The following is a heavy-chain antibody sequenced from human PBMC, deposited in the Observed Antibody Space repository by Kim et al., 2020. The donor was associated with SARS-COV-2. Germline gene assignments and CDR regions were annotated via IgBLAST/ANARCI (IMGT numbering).Heavy chain of an antibody. V-gene: IGHV3-11*06. J-gene: IGHJ4*02. Sequence: KGRFTIARDNAKNSLYLQMNSLRAEDTAVYYCARDKGYDILTGYYKGGDYWGQGTLVTVSS. D-gene: IGHD3-9*01. CDR3: ARDKGYDILTGYYKGGDY.